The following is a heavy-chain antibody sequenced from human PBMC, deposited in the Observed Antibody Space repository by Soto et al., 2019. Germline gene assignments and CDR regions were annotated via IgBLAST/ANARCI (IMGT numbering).Heavy chain of an antibody. J-gene: IGHJ5*02. Sequence: EVQLVESGGGFVQPGGSLRLSCAASGFTVSSNYMSWVRQAPGKGLEWVSVLHTDGSTDYADSVKGRFTISRDTSKNTLALQMNGLRVDDTALYYCARVGDIVIIPAGRWGWFDPWGQGTLVTVSS. CDR3: ARVGDIVIIPAGRWGWFDP. CDR2: LHTDGST. V-gene: IGHV3-66*01. CDR1: GFTVSSNY. D-gene: IGHD2-2*01.